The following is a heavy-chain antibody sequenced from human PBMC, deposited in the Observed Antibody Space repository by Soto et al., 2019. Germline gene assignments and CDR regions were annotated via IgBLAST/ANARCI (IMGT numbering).Heavy chain of an antibody. J-gene: IGHJ4*02. CDR2: ISYDESSK. D-gene: IGHD1-20*01. CDR1: GFTFSSFA. CDR3: ARVNWKGDYFDY. V-gene: IGHV3-30-3*01. Sequence: QVQLVESGGGVVQPGRSLRLSCAASGFTFSSFAMHWVRQAPGKGLEWVAVISYDESSKSYADSVKGRFTISRDTSKYTLYLQMNSLRAGDTAVYYCARVNWKGDYFDYWGQGTLVTVSS.